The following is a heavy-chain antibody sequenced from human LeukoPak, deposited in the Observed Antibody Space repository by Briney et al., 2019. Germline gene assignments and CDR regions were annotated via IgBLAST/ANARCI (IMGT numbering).Heavy chain of an antibody. CDR3: ARRDISSGWSFDY. J-gene: IGHJ4*02. CDR2: IHTSGST. Sequence: SETLSLTCTVSGGSISNYHWSWIRQPAGKGLEWIGQIHTSGSTNYNPPLRSRVTMSIDTTEDQVSLTIRSVTAADTAFYYCARRDISSGWSFDYWGQGTLVTVSS. V-gene: IGHV4-4*07. D-gene: IGHD6-19*01. CDR1: GGSISNYH.